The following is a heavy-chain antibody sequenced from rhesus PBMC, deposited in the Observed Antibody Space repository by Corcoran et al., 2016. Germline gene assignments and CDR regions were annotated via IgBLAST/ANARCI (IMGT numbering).Heavy chain of an antibody. D-gene: IGHD1-20*01. V-gene: IGHV4-99*01. CDR3: ARQYSWNNFRFDV. Sequence: QVQLQESGPGLVKPSETLSLTCAVSGYSISSGSYWGWIRQPPGKGLGYIGYISGSSGSTYYNPSLKSRVTISKDTSKNQFSLKLSSVTAADTAVYYCARQYSWNNFRFDVWGPGVLVTVSS. J-gene: IGHJ5-1*01. CDR2: ISGSSGST. CDR1: GYSISSGSY.